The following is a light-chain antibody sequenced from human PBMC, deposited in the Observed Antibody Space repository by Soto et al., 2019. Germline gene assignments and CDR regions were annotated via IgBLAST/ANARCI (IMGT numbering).Light chain of an antibody. CDR1: QSVSTS. V-gene: IGKV3-11*01. Sequence: EIVLTQSPATLSLSPGERATLPCRASQSVSTSLAWYQQRPGQAPRLLIYDVSNRAAGVPAGFSGSGSGTDFTLTISNLEPEDFAIYYCQERSNWPRLTFGGGTTVEIK. CDR3: QERSNWPRLT. J-gene: IGKJ4*01. CDR2: DVS.